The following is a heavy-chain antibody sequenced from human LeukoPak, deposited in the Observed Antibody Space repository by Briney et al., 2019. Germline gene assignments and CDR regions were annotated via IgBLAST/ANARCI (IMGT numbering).Heavy chain of an antibody. V-gene: IGHV1-2*02. CDR3: ARVRAYDILTGYRPLAY. Sequence: ASVKVSCKASGYTFTGYYMHWVRQAPGQGLEWMGWINPNSGGTNYAQKFQGRVTMTRDTSISTAYMELSRLRSDDTAVYYCARVRAYDILTGYRPLAYWGQGTLVTVSS. CDR2: INPNSGGT. D-gene: IGHD3-9*01. CDR1: GYTFTGYY. J-gene: IGHJ4*02.